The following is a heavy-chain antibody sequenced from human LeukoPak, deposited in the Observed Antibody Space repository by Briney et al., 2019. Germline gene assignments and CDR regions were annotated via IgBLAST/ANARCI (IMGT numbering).Heavy chain of an antibody. D-gene: IGHD3-9*01. CDR1: GFTFSSYA. Sequence: QSGGSLRLSCAASGFTFSSYAMHWVRQAPGKGLEWVAVVSYDGSNKYYADSVKGRFTISRDNSKNTLYLQMNSLRAEDTAVYYCARDQSSHYDILTGYYTSRRTGDYYFDYWGQGTLVTVSS. J-gene: IGHJ4*02. V-gene: IGHV3-30*04. CDR2: VSYDGSNK. CDR3: ARDQSSHYDILTGYYTSRRTGDYYFDY.